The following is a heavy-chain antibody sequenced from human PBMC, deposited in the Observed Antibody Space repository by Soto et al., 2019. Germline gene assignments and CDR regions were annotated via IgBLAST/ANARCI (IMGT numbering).Heavy chain of an antibody. CDR1: GFTVSNNY. D-gene: IGHD5-12*01. CDR3: ARARDGYNFLYEPT. Sequence: EVQLVESGGGLIQPGGSLRLSCAASGFTVSNNYMSWVRQAPGKGLEWVSVIYSGGTTYYADSVKGRFIISRDNSKNTVYLQMNRLRAEDTAVYYCARARDGYNFLYEPTWGQGTPVTVSS. V-gene: IGHV3-53*01. J-gene: IGHJ4*02. CDR2: IYSGGTT.